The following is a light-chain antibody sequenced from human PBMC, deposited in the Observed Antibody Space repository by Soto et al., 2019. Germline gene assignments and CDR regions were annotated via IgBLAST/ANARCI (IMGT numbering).Light chain of an antibody. V-gene: IGKV3-20*01. CDR3: QQYGSAPYT. CDR1: QSVSSSY. CDR2: GAS. J-gene: IGKJ2*01. Sequence: EIVLTQSPGTLSLSPGERATLSCRASQSVSSSYLAWYQQKPGQAPRLLIYGASYMSTGIPDRFSGSGSGTEFTLTISSLEPEDVATYYCQQYGSAPYTFGEGTKLEIK.